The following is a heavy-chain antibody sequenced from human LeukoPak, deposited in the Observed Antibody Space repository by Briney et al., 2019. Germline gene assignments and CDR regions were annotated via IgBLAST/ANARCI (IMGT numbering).Heavy chain of an antibody. CDR3: AKDSTRQIQLPVW. J-gene: IGHJ4*02. D-gene: IGHD5-18*01. CDR1: GFTFSSYS. CDR2: ISSSSSTI. Sequence: PGGSLRLSCAASGFTFSSYSMNWVRQAPGKGLEWVSYISSSSSTIYYADSVKGRFTISRDNAKNSLYLQMNSLRAEDTAVYYCAKDSTRQIQLPVWWGQGTLVTVSS. V-gene: IGHV3-48*01.